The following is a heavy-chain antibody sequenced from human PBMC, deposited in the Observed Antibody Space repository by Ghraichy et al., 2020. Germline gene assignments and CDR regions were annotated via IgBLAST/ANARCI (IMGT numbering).Heavy chain of an antibody. CDR3: AHTKRGYSYGYSKTKPSAAFDI. CDR2: IYWNDDK. Sequence: SGPTLVKPTQTLTLTCTFSGFSLSTSGVGVGWIRQPPGKALEWLALIYWNDDKRYSPSLKSRLTITKDTSKNQVVLTMTNMDPVDTATYYCAHTKRGYSYGYSKTKPSAAFDIWGQGTMVTVSS. CDR1: GFSLSTSGVG. J-gene: IGHJ3*02. D-gene: IGHD5-18*01. V-gene: IGHV2-5*01.